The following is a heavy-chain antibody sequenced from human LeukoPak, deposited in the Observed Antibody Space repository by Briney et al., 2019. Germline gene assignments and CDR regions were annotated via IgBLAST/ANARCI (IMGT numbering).Heavy chain of an antibody. V-gene: IGHV3-21*01. CDR2: ISSSSSYI. Sequence: HPGGSLRLSCAASGFTFSSYNMNWVRQAPGKGLEWVSSISSSSSYIYYADSVKGRFTISRDNAKNSLYLQMNSLRAEDTAVYYCARENYDILTGTLYYYYYMDVWGKGTTVTVSS. CDR3: ARENYDILTGTLYYYYYMDV. J-gene: IGHJ6*03. D-gene: IGHD3-9*01. CDR1: GFTFSSYN.